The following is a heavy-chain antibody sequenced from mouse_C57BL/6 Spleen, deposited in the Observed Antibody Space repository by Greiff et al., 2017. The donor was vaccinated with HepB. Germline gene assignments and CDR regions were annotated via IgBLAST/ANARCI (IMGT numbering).Heavy chain of an antibody. J-gene: IGHJ4*01. CDR3: ARSCEMDY. V-gene: IGHV1-50*01. CDR1: GYTFTSYW. Sequence: QVQLQQPGAELVKPGASVKLSCKASGYTFTSYWMQWVKQRPGQGLEWIGEIDPSDSNTNYNQKFKGKATLTVDTSSSTAYLQLSSLTSEDSAVYYCARSCEMDYWGQGTSVTVSS. CDR2: IDPSDSNT.